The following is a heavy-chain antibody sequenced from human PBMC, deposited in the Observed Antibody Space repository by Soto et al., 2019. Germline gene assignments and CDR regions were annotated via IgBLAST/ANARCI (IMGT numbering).Heavy chain of an antibody. J-gene: IGHJ6*02. CDR1: GVHFRSYA. Sequence: PGGSLRLSCAASGVHFRSYAMSWVRQAPGKGLEWVSAISGSGGSTYYADSVKGRFTISRDNSKNTLYLQMNSLRAEDTAVYYCAKDISRNTGYLRFLEWSRSGYRDSPYGMDVWGQGTTVTVSS. CDR3: AKDISRNTGYLRFLEWSRSGYRDSPYGMDV. CDR2: ISGSGGST. V-gene: IGHV3-23*01. D-gene: IGHD3-3*01.